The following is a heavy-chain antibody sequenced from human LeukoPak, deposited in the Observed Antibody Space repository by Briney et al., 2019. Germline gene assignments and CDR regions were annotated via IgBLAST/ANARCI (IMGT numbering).Heavy chain of an antibody. Sequence: ASVKVSCMASGYTFTSYGISWVRQAPGQGLEWMGWISAYNGNTNYAQKLQGRVTMTTDTSTSTAYMELRSLRSDDTAVYYCARDTDYYDSSGYPLDYWGQGTLVTVSS. V-gene: IGHV1-18*01. CDR1: GYTFTSYG. CDR2: ISAYNGNT. D-gene: IGHD3-22*01. J-gene: IGHJ4*02. CDR3: ARDTDYYDSSGYPLDY.